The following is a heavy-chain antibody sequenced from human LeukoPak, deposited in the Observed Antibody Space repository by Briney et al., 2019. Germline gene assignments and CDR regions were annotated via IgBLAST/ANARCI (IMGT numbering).Heavy chain of an antibody. Sequence: GGYLRLSCAASGFTFSSYGMSWVRQAPGKGLEWVSAISGSGGSTYYADSVKGRFTISRDNSKNTLYLQMNSLRAEDTAVYYCAGGAAAGSFDYWGQGTLVTVSS. D-gene: IGHD6-13*01. CDR3: AGGAAAGSFDY. CDR1: GFTFSSYG. V-gene: IGHV3-23*01. J-gene: IGHJ4*02. CDR2: ISGSGGST.